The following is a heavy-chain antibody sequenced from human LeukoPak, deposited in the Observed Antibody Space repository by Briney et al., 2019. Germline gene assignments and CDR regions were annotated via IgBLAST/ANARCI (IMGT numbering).Heavy chain of an antibody. J-gene: IGHJ4*02. Sequence: ASVKVSCKASGYTFTSYGISWVRQAPGLGLEWMGWISAYNGNTNYAQKLQGRVTMATDTSTSTAYMELRSLRSDDTAVYYCARAVGYYYDSSGAGNYWGQGTLVTVSS. CDR2: ISAYNGNT. CDR1: GYTFTSYG. D-gene: IGHD3-22*01. CDR3: ARAVGYYYDSSGAGNY. V-gene: IGHV1-18*01.